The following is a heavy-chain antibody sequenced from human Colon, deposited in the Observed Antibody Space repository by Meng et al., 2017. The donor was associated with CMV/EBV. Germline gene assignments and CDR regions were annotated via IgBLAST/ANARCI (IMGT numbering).Heavy chain of an antibody. V-gene: IGHV1-2*02. Sequence: ASVKVSCKASGYTLTSYYMHWVRQAPGQGLEWMGWINPNNGGTKYAQKFEGRVTMTRDTSTSTAYMELNMLTSGDAAVYYCARAGYYFDSFGYYEIDYWGQGTQVTVSS. D-gene: IGHD3-22*01. J-gene: IGHJ4*02. CDR3: ARAGYYFDSFGYYEIDY. CDR1: GYTLTSYY. CDR2: INPNNGGT.